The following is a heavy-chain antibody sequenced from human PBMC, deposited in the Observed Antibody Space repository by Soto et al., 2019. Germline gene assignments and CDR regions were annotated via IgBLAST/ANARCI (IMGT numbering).Heavy chain of an antibody. CDR2: ISYDGSYK. Sequence: QVQLVESGGGVVQPGRSLRLSCAASGFTFSSYGMHWVRQAPGKGLEWVAVISYDGSYKYYADSVKGRFTISRDNSKNTLDLQMNSLRAEDTAVYYCAKWGRGFDLWGRGTLVTVSS. J-gene: IGHJ2*01. CDR3: AKWGRGFDL. D-gene: IGHD3-10*01. CDR1: GFTFSSYG. V-gene: IGHV3-30*18.